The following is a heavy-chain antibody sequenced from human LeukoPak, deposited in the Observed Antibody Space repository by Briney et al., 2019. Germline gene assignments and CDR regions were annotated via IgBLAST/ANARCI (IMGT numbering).Heavy chain of an antibody. J-gene: IGHJ4*02. CDR1: GYTFTGYH. V-gene: IGHV1-2*02. CDR3: ARGEFRYGYRGSYY. Sequence: ASVKVSCKASGYTFTGYHMHWVRQAPGQGLEWMGWINPHSGGTDYAQKFQGRVTMTRDTSISTAYMELSRLRSDDTAVYYCARGEFRYGYRGSYYWGQGTLVTVSS. D-gene: IGHD5-18*01. CDR2: INPHSGGT.